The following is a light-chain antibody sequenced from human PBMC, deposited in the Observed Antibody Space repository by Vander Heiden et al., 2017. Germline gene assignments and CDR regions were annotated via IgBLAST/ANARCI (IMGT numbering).Light chain of an antibody. CDR3: RQGKHWGHS. Sequence: EVVMTQSPLSLPVTLGQPASISCRSSQSLVYRDGNTYLNWFHQRPGQTPRRLIYKVSNRDSRVPDRFRGSGSGTDFTLEISRVEAEDAGVYYCRQGKHWGHSFGQGTKLEIK. V-gene: IGKV2-30*01. CDR2: KVS. CDR1: QSLVYRDGNTY. J-gene: IGKJ2*03.